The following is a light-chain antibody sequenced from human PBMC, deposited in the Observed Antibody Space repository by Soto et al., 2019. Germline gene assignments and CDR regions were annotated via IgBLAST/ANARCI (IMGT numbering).Light chain of an antibody. J-gene: IGKJ1*01. CDR3: HQRQSWPRT. CDR1: QRVRSN. V-gene: IGKV3-15*01. Sequence: SPSPRTLSSSPGERPTLSCRASQRVRSNFAWYQQKPGQAPRLLIYGASTRATGISARFSGSGSGTDFTLTISDVQSEDFAVYYCHQRQSWPRTFGQGTKVDIK. CDR2: GAS.